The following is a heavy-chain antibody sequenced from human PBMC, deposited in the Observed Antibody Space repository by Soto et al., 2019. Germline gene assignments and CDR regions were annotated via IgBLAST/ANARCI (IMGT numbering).Heavy chain of an antibody. CDR2: ISGSGGST. D-gene: IGHD1-1*01. Sequence: GGSLRLSCAASGFTFSSYAMSWVRQAPGKGLEWVSAISGSGGSTYYADSVKGRFIISRDDARSELCLQLNDLRVEDTATYYCERGGLEPFDNWGQGALVTVSS. J-gene: IGHJ4*02. V-gene: IGHV3-23*01. CDR1: GFTFSSYA. CDR3: ERGGLEPFDN.